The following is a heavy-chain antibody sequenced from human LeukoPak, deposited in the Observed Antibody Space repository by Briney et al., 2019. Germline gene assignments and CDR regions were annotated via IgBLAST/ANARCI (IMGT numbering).Heavy chain of an antibody. Sequence: SETLSLTCTVSGGSISSGDYYWSWIRQPPGKGLEWIGYIYYSGSTYYNPSLKSRVTISVDTSKNQFSLKLSSVTAADTAVYYCARSDRDCGSGSYYTPSLEYWGQGTLVTVSS. J-gene: IGHJ4*02. CDR3: ARSDRDCGSGSYYTPSLEY. D-gene: IGHD3-10*01. CDR1: GGSISSGDYY. CDR2: IYYSGST. V-gene: IGHV4-30-4*01.